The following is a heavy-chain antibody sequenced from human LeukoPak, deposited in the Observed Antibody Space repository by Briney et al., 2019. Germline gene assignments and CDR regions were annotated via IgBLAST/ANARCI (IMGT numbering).Heavy chain of an antibody. J-gene: IGHJ4*02. CDR1: GYTFTTYY. Sequence: ASVKVSCKASGYTFTTYYIHRVRQAPGQGLEWMGIINPSDDSTRYAKKFQGRVTMTRDMSTNTVYMEVRNLRSEDTALYYCARAPNGGLPGGFWGQGTLVTVSS. D-gene: IGHD7-27*01. V-gene: IGHV1-46*01. CDR2: INPSDDST. CDR3: ARAPNGGLPGGF.